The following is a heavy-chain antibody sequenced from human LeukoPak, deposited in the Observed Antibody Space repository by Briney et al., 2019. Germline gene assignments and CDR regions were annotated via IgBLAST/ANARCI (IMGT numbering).Heavy chain of an antibody. CDR1: GFTFSSYE. J-gene: IGHJ4*02. V-gene: IGHV3-48*03. CDR2: SSSSGSTR. D-gene: IGHD3-10*01. CDR3: ARDFGRYYFDY. Sequence: QPGGSLGLSCAASGFTFSSYEMNWVRQSPGKGLEWVSYSSSSGSTRYYADSVKGRFTMSRDNAKNSLYLQMNSLRAEDTAVYYCARDFGRYYFDYWGQGTLVTVSS.